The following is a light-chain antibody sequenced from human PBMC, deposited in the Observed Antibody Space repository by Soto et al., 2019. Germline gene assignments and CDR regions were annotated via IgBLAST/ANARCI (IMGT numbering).Light chain of an antibody. J-gene: IGLJ2*01. CDR1: SSDIGAYNF. V-gene: IGLV2-14*03. Sequence: QSALTQPASVSGSPGQSITISCTGTSSDIGAYNFVSWYQQHPGKAPKLMLYDVNIRPSGVPYRFSGSKSGNTASLTISGVQAEDESDYYSNSWTNSITMIFGGGTKVTVL. CDR3: NSWTNSITMI. CDR2: DVN.